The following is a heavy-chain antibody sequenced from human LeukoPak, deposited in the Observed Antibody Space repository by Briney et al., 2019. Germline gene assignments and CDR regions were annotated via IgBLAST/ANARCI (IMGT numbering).Heavy chain of an antibody. CDR3: AIGLGFGITMVRGVMRGWFDP. D-gene: IGHD3-10*01. J-gene: IGHJ5*02. CDR2: INSDGSST. CDR1: GCSFSSYW. V-gene: IGHV3-74*01. Sequence: GGSLRLSCAASGCSFSSYWMHWVRQAPGKGLVWVSRINSDGSSTSYADSVKGRFTISRDNAKNTLYLQMNSLRAEDTAVCYCAIGLGFGITMVRGVMRGWFDPGGQGTLVSVSS.